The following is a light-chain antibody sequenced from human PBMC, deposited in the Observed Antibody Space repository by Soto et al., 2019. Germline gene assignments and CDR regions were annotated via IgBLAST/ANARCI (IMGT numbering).Light chain of an antibody. CDR2: GAS. Sequence: EVVMTQSPATRSGSQGERVTLSGGPSQSVRSNLAWYQQKPGQSPRLLIYGASTRATGIPARFSGSGSGTEFTLTISSLQSEDFAVYYCQQYNNWPPITFGQGTRLEIK. J-gene: IGKJ5*01. CDR3: QQYNNWPPIT. V-gene: IGKV3-15*01. CDR1: QSVRSN.